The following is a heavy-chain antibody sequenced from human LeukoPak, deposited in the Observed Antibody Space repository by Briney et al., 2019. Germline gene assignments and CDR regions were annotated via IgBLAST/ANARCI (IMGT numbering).Heavy chain of an antibody. V-gene: IGHV1-8*02. D-gene: IGHD2-2*02. Sequence: ASVKVSCKASGYTFTSYYMHWVRQATGQGLEWMGWMNPNSGNTGYAQKFQGRVTMTRNTSISTAYMELSSLRSEDTAVYYCARGYCSSTSCYRGGDYWGQGTLVTVSS. CDR1: GYTFTSYY. CDR2: MNPNSGNT. CDR3: ARGYCSSTSCYRGGDY. J-gene: IGHJ4*02.